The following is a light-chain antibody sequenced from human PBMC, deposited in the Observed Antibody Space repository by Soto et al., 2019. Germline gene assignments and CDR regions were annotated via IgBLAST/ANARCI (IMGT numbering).Light chain of an antibody. V-gene: IGKV1-33*01. Sequence: DIQMTQSPSSLSASVGDRVTITFQASQDISNYLNWYQQKPGEAPKLLIYDASALPRGVPSRFSGSGSGTKFTLTIASLQPDDFATYYCQQYETFSGTFGPGTKVDIK. J-gene: IGKJ1*01. CDR2: DAS. CDR1: QDISNY. CDR3: QQYETFSGT.